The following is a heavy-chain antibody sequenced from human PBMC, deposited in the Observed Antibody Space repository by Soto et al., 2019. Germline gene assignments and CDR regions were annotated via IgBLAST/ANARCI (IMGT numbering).Heavy chain of an antibody. J-gene: IGHJ6*02. V-gene: IGHV1-69*13. CDR3: ARGKKYSSSFDYYYGMDV. CDR1: GGTFSSYA. D-gene: IGHD6-13*01. Sequence: ASVKVSCKASGGTFSSYAISWVRQAPGQGLEWMGGIIPIFGTANYAQKFQGRVTITADESTSTAYMELSSLRSEDTAVYYCARGKKYSSSFDYYYGMDVWGQGTTVTVSS. CDR2: IIPIFGTA.